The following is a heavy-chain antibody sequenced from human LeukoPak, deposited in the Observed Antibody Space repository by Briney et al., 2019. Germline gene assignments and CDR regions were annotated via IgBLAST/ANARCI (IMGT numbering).Heavy chain of an antibody. CDR1: GFTFSTYW. J-gene: IGHJ4*02. V-gene: IGHV3-74*01. CDR2: IISDGGSI. D-gene: IGHD6-19*01. CDR3: ARSQYSSGWHGYYFDY. Sequence: GGSLRLSCAASGFTFSTYWMHWVRQAPGKGLVWVSRIISDGGSINYADSVKGRFTISRDNAKNTPYLQMNSLRAEDTAVYYCARSQYSSGWHGYYFDYWGQGTLVTVSS.